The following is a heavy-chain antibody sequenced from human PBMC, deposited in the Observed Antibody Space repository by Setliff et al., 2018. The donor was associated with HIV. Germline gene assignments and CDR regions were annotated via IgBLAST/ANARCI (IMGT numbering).Heavy chain of an antibody. J-gene: IGHJ5*01. V-gene: IGHV5-10-1*01. Sequence: GASLTLSCKGSGFSFTSYWISWVRQMPGKGLEWMGRIDPADSYTHYSPSFQGHITISIDKSISSASLHWSSLRTSDTTIYYCARHFGYNPGWFDSWGQGTLVTVSS. D-gene: IGHD3-10*01. CDR1: GFSFTSYW. CDR2: IDPADSYT. CDR3: ARHFGYNPGWFDS.